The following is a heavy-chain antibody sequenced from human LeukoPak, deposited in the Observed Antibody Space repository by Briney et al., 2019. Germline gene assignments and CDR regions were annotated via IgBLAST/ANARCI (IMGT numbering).Heavy chain of an antibody. V-gene: IGHV4-34*01. J-gene: IGHJ5*02. CDR3: ARFRVKNWFDP. CDR2: VNHSGST. CDR1: GGSISSYY. Sequence: SETLSLTCTVSGGSISSYYWSWIRQPPGKGLEWIGEVNHSGSTNYNPSLKSQVTISVDTSKNQFSLKLSSVTAADTAVYYCARFRVKNWFDPWGQGTLVTVSS.